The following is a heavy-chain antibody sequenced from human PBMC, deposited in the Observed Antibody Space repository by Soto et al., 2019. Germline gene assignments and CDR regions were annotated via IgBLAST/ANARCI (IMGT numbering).Heavy chain of an antibody. D-gene: IGHD6-19*01. J-gene: IGHJ4*02. CDR2: ISTYNDNT. Sequence: QVQLVQSGAEVKKPGASVKVSCKASGYTFTSYGINWVRQAPGQGLEWMGWISTYNDNTYYAQKFQGRVTMTTDTSTSTAYMELWSLTSDNTAVYYCARGSGIAVAGLSDYWGQGTLVTVSS. V-gene: IGHV1-18*01. CDR3: ARGSGIAVAGLSDY. CDR1: GYTFTSYG.